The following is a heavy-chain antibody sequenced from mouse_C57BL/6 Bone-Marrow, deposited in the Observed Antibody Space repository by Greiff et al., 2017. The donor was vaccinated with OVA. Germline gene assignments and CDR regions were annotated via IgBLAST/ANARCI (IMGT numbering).Heavy chain of an antibody. J-gene: IGHJ3*01. CDR2: IYPGDGDT. CDR1: GYAFSSSW. Sequence: VQLQQSGPELVKPGASVKISCKASGYAFSSSWMNWVKQRPGKGLEWIGRIYPGDGDTNYNEKFKSKATLTVDKSSSTAYMQLSSLTSEDSAVYYCARSIYYDYDTFAYWGQGTLVTVSA. CDR3: ARSIYYDYDTFAY. V-gene: IGHV1-82*01. D-gene: IGHD2-4*01.